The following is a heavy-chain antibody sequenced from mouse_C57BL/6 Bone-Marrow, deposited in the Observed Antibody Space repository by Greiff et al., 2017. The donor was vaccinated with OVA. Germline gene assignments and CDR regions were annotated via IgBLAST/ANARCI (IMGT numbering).Heavy chain of an antibody. V-gene: IGHV14-4*01. CDR1: GFNIKDDY. CDR2: IDPENGDT. Sequence: VQLQQSGAELVRPGASVKLSCTASGFNIKDDYMHWVKQRPEQGLEWIGWIDPENGDTEYASKFQGKATITADTSSNTAYLQLSSLTSEDTAVYYCTHYGSSHYFDYWGQGTTLTVSS. D-gene: IGHD1-1*01. CDR3: THYGSSHYFDY. J-gene: IGHJ2*01.